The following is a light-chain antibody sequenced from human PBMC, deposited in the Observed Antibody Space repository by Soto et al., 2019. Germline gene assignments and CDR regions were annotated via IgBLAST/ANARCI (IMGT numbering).Light chain of an antibody. J-gene: IGLJ1*01. Sequence: ALTQPASVSGSPGQSITISCTGTSSVVGGYNYVSWYQQHPGKAPKLMIYDVSNRPSGVSNRFSGSKSGNTASLTISGLQAEDEADYYCSSYTSSSTNVFGTGTKVTVL. CDR1: SSVVGGYNY. CDR3: SSYTSSSTNV. CDR2: DVS. V-gene: IGLV2-14*01.